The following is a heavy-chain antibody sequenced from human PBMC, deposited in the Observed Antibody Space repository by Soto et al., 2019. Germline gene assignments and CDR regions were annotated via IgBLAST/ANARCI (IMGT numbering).Heavy chain of an antibody. CDR1: GFTFDDYA. V-gene: IGHV3-9*01. Sequence: EVQLVESGGGLVQPGRSLRLSCAASGFTFDDYAMHWVRQAPGKGLEWVSGISWNSGSIGYADSVKGRFTISRDNAKNSLDLQMNSLRAEDTALYYCAKAPRYYDFWSGPHVPDYYYYMDVWGKGTTVTVSS. CDR3: AKAPRYYDFWSGPHVPDYYYYMDV. J-gene: IGHJ6*03. D-gene: IGHD3-3*01. CDR2: ISWNSGSI.